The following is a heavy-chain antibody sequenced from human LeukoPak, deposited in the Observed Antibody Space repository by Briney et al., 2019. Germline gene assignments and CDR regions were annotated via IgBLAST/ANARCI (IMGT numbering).Heavy chain of an antibody. Sequence: SETLSLTCAGDAGSFSGINWSWIRQPPGKGLEWIGEINHSVSTNYNPSLKSRVTISVDTSKNQFSLKLSSVTAADTAVYYCARQSRRMVRGVILGTNWFDPWGQGTLVTVSS. V-gene: IGHV4-34*01. CDR1: AGSFSGIN. J-gene: IGHJ5*02. CDR3: ARQSRRMVRGVILGTNWFDP. CDR2: INHSVST. D-gene: IGHD3-10*01.